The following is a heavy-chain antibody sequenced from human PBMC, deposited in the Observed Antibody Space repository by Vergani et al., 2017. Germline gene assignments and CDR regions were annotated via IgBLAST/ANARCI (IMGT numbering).Heavy chain of an antibody. CDR3: ARGSCLGGSCYKPLFDY. CDR2: INNDVHT. V-gene: IGHV4-34*02. Sequence: QVQLQQWGAGVVKPPGTLSLTCAVFGESSSSFYWSWIREPPGKGLERIGEINNDVHTNYNPSLESRVTVSRDTAKNQFSLNLTSVTAADTAVYFFARGSCLGGSCYKPLFDYWGQGILVTVSS. D-gene: IGHD2-15*01. CDR1: GESSSSFY. J-gene: IGHJ4*02.